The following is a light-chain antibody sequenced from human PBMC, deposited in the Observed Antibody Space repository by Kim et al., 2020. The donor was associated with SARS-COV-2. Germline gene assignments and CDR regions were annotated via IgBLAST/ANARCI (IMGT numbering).Light chain of an antibody. J-gene: IGLJ1*01. CDR3: QVWDTDSSTYV. CDR2: RDN. V-gene: IGLV3-9*01. Sequence: ARGPTARSTCGGNNIGSKNVHLYQQKPGQAPVLVIYRDNDRPSGIPERFSGSNSGNTATLTISRAQAGDEADYYCQVWDTDSSTYVFGTGTKVTVL. CDR1: NIGSKN.